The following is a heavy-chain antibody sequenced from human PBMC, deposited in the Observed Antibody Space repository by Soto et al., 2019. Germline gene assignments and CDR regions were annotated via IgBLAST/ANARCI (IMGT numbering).Heavy chain of an antibody. Sequence: QVQLVESGGGVVQPGRSLRLSCAASGFTFSSYGMHWVRQAPGKGLEWVAVIWYDGSNKYYADSVKGRFTISRDNSKNTLYLQMNRLRAEDTAVYYCARGGYYYDSSVLDYWGQGTLVTVSS. V-gene: IGHV3-33*01. CDR3: ARGGYYYDSSVLDY. CDR1: GFTFSSYG. J-gene: IGHJ4*02. CDR2: IWYDGSNK. D-gene: IGHD3-22*01.